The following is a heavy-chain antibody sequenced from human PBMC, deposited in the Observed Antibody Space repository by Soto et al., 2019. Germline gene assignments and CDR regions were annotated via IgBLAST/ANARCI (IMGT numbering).Heavy chain of an antibody. CDR1: GYTFTSYA. J-gene: IGHJ6*02. V-gene: IGHV1-3*01. D-gene: IGHD3-3*01. CDR2: INAGNGNT. CDR3: AREPITIFGVVMPLYYYYGMDV. Sequence: GASVKVSCKASGYTFTSYAMRWVRHAPGQRLEWMGWINAGNGNTKYSQKFQGRVTITRDTSASTAYMELSSLRSEDTAVYYCAREPITIFGVVMPLYYYYGMDVWGQGTTVTVSS.